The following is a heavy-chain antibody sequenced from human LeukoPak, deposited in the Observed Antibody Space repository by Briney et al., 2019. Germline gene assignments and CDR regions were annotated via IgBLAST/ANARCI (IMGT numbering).Heavy chain of an antibody. Sequence: GASVKVSCKASGGTFSSYAISWVRQAPGQGLEWMGRIIPIFGTANYAQKFQGRVTITTDESTSTAHMELSSLRSEDTAVYYCARFASGDPFDYWGQGTLVTVSS. V-gene: IGHV1-69*05. CDR3: ARFASGDPFDY. CDR1: GGTFSSYA. CDR2: IIPIFGTA. D-gene: IGHD2-21*02. J-gene: IGHJ4*02.